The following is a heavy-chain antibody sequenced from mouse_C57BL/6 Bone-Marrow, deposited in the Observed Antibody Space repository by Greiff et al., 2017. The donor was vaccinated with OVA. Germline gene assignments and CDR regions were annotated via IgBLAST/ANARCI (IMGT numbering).Heavy chain of an antibody. CDR2: IWSGGST. D-gene: IGHD1-1*01. CDR3: ARSRPITTVVAEAMDY. CDR1: GFSLTSYG. Sequence: QVQLQQSGPGLVQPSQSLSITCTVSGFSLTSYGVHWVRQSPGKGLEWLGVIWSGGSTDYNAAFISRLSISKDNSKSQVFFKMNSLQADDTAIYYCARSRPITTVVAEAMDYWGQGTSVTVSS. V-gene: IGHV2-2*01. J-gene: IGHJ4*01.